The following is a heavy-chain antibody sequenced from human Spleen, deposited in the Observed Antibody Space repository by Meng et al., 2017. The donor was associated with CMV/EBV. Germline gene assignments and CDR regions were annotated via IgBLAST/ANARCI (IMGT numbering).Heavy chain of an antibody. J-gene: IGHJ4*02. CDR2: INWNGGGT. D-gene: IGHD5-18*01. CDR1: GFTFDDYG. Sequence: GESLKISCAVSGFTFDDYGMSWVRQVPGKGLEWVCGINWNGGGTAYADSVKGRFTISRDNAKNSVFLQMNSVRADDTALYHCARGAGTAMAPGGYWGQGTLVTVSS. V-gene: IGHV3-20*01. CDR3: ARGAGTAMAPGGY.